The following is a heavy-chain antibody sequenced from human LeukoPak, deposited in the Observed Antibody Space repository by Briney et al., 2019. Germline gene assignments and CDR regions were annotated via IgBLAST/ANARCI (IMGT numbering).Heavy chain of an antibody. D-gene: IGHD4/OR15-4a*01. CDR2: ISSNSNYI. J-gene: IGHJ4*02. V-gene: IGHV3-21*01. CDR3: ARDPSAMVTKYYFDF. Sequence: GGSLRLSCAASGFTFSSYAMSWVRQAPGKGLEWVSSISSNSNYIYYTDSVKGRFTISRDNAKNSLYLQMSSLSAEDTAVYFCARDPSAMVTKYYFDFWGQGTLVTASS. CDR1: GFTFSSYA.